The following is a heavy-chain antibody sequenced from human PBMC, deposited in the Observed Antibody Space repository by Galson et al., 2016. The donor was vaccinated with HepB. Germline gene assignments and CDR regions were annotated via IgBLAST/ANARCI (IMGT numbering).Heavy chain of an antibody. V-gene: IGHV1-3*04. CDR2: MNTANGNT. CDR3: ARDFHGMDV. Sequence: SVKASCKASGYTFTNYAMHWVRQAPGERLEWMGWMNTANGNTMYSENLQGRVTITWDTAATTAYMDLSSLRSEDTAVYYCARDFHGMDVWGQGTTVTVSS. CDR1: GYTFTNYA. J-gene: IGHJ6*02.